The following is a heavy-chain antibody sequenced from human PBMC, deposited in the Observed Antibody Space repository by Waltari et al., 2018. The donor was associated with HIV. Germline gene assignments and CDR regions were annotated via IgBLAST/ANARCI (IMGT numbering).Heavy chain of an antibody. CDR3: ARTEWSEGGMDV. CDR1: GGTFSSYT. Sequence: QVQLVQSGAEVKKPGSSVKVSCKASGGTFSSYTISWVRQAPGQGLGWMGRIIPILGIANYAQKFQGRVTITADKSTSTAYMELSSLRSEDTAVYYCARTEWSEGGMDVWGQGTTVTVSS. V-gene: IGHV1-69*02. D-gene: IGHD3-3*01. CDR2: IIPILGIA. J-gene: IGHJ6*02.